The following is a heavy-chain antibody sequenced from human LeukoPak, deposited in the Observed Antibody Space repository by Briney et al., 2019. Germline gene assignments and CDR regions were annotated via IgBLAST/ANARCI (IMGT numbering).Heavy chain of an antibody. Sequence: SETLSLTCGVSGDSTTTLYWTWIRQPPGKGLEWIGYLSYSGSDNYNPSLKGRVTISVDTSKTQFSLKLNSATAADTAMYYCVRGLHYNSGLFDLWGQGTPVTVSS. CDR2: LSYSGSD. V-gene: IGHV4-59*01. CDR1: GDSTTTLY. D-gene: IGHD1-20*01. CDR3: VRGLHYNSGLFDL. J-gene: IGHJ4*02.